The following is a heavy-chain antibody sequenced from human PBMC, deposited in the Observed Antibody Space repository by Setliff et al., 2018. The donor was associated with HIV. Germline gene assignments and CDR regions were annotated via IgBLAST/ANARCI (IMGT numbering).Heavy chain of an antibody. V-gene: IGHV4-59*11. CDR2: IFYTGNT. Sequence: SSETLSLTCTVSGGSISSHYWSWIRQPPGKGLEWIGTIFYTGNTNYNPSLKSRVTLSGGMSENQLFLRLTSVTAADTAVYYCVRGFCSSTTCYEDYYYMDVWGKGSTVTV. J-gene: IGHJ6*03. CDR3: VRGFCSSTTCYEDYYYMDV. D-gene: IGHD2-2*01. CDR1: GGSISSHY.